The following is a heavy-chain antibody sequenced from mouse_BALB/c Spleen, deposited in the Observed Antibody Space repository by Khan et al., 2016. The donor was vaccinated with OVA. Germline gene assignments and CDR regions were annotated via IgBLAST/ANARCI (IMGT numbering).Heavy chain of an antibody. CDR1: GYTFTSYV. Sequence: EVQLQQSGPELVKPGASVKMSCKASGYTFTSYVMHWVKQKPRQGLEWIGYISPNSDGSKYNEKFRGKATLTSDKSSSTAYMELSSLTSEDSAVYYCLWSPLYYGSAYEGFAYWGQGTLVTVSA. CDR2: ISPNSDGS. D-gene: IGHD1-1*01. J-gene: IGHJ3*01. CDR3: LWSPLYYGSAYEGFAY. V-gene: IGHV1S136*01.